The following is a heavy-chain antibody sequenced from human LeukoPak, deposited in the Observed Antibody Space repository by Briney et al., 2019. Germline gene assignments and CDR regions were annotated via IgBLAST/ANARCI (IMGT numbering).Heavy chain of an antibody. CDR1: GYSFTTYW. V-gene: IGHV5-51*01. Sequence: GESLKISCRGSGYSFTTYWIGCVRQMPGKGLEWMGIIHPGDSDTRYSPSFQGHVTRSADKSINTASLQWSSLKASDTAMYYCARRQGCSSTSCPPDSWGQGTLVTVSS. CDR2: IHPGDSDT. D-gene: IGHD2-2*01. J-gene: IGHJ4*02. CDR3: ARRQGCSSTSCPPDS.